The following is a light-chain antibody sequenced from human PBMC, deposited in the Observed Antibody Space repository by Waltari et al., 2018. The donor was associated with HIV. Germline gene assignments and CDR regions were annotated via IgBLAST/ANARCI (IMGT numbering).Light chain of an antibody. V-gene: IGLV1-44*01. CDR3: AAWDDSLNGHWV. CDR2: SNN. Sequence: QSVLTQPPSASGTPGQRVTNSSSGSSPNIGSNTVNWYQQLPGTAPKLLIYSNNQRPSGVPDRFSGSKSGTSASLAISGLQSEDEADYYCAAWDDSLNGHWVFGGGTKLTVL. CDR1: SPNIGSNT. J-gene: IGLJ3*02.